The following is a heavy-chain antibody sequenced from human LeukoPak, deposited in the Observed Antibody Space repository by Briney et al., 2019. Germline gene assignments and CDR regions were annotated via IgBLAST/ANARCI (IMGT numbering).Heavy chain of an antibody. D-gene: IGHD3-3*01. CDR3: ARDLLGVIIPSY. J-gene: IGHJ4*02. CDR1: GVTFSSNY. CDR2: IYSGGST. Sequence: GGSLRLSCAASGVTFSSNYMSWVRQAPGKGLEWVSVIYSGGSTYYSDSVKGRFTISRDNSKNTLYLQMNSLRAQDTAVYYCARDLLGVIIPSYWGQGTLVTVSS. V-gene: IGHV3-66*02.